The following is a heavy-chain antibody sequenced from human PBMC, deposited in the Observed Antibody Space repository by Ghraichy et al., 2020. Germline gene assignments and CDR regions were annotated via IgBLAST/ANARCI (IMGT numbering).Heavy chain of an antibody. J-gene: IGHJ4*02. CDR2: FDPEDGET. CDR3: ATLYCSSTSCDY. V-gene: IGHV1-24*01. D-gene: IGHD2-2*01. Sequence: ASVKVSCKVSGYTLTELSMHWVRQAPGKGLEWMGGFDPEDGETIYAQKFQGRVTMTEDTSTDTAYMELSSLRSEDTAVYYCATLYCSSTSCDYWGQGTLVTVSS. CDR1: GYTLTELS.